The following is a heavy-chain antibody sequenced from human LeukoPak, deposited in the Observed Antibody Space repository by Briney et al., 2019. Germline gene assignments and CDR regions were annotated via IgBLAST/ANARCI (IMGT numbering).Heavy chain of an antibody. J-gene: IGHJ4*02. V-gene: IGHV4-59*01. CDR2: IYHSGST. Sequence: SETLFLTCSVSGGSISTYYWSWIRQPPGKGLEWIGYIYHSGSTNYNPSLKSRVTISVDTSQNQFYLKLSSVTAADTAVYYCSRDGYSGSDALWGQGTLVTVSS. CDR1: GGSISTYY. D-gene: IGHD5-12*01. CDR3: SRDGYSGSDAL.